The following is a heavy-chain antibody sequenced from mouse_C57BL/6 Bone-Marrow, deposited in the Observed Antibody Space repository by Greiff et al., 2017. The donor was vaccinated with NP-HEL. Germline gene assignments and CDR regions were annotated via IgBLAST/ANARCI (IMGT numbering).Heavy chain of an antibody. CDR3: AREGHHDVDYYFDY. D-gene: IGHD2-12*01. CDR1: GYTFTSYW. Sequence: QVQLQQPGAELVKPGASVKLSCKASGYTFTSYWMQWVKQRPGQGLEWIGEIDPSDSYTNYNQKFKGKATLTVDTSSSTAYMQLSSLTSEDSAVYYCAREGHHDVDYYFDYWGQGTTLTVSS. CDR2: IDPSDSYT. V-gene: IGHV1-50*01. J-gene: IGHJ2*01.